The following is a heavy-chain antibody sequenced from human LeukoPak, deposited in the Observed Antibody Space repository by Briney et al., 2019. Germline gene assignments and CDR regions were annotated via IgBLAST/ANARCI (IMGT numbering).Heavy chain of an antibody. Sequence: ASVKVSCKASGYTFTGYYIHWVRQAPGQGLEWMGWINPNSGGTNYAQKFQGRVTMTRDTSMSTAYMELSGLRSDDTAVYYCARVLKYCSGGSCYYFDYWGQGTLVTVSS. CDR2: INPNSGGT. V-gene: IGHV1-2*02. CDR1: GYTFTGYY. D-gene: IGHD2-15*01. J-gene: IGHJ4*02. CDR3: ARVLKYCSGGSCYYFDY.